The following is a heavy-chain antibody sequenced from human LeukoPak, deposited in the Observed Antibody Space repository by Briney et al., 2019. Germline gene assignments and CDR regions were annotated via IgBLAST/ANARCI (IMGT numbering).Heavy chain of an antibody. CDR2: TYYRSKWYS. V-gene: IGHV6-1*01. D-gene: IGHD1-14*01. CDR3: ASPAGAFTDSDAFDI. J-gene: IGHJ3*02. Sequence: SQTLSLTCAISRDSLSSRNAAWRWIRQSPSRGLEWLGRTYYRSKWYSDYAVSLKSRISINPDTSKHQFPLHVNSVTPEDPAVYHCASPAGAFTDSDAFDIWGQGTMVTVSS. CDR1: RDSLSSRNAA.